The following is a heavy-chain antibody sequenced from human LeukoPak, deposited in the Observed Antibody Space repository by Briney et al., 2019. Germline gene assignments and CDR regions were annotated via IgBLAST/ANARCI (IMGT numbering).Heavy chain of an antibody. CDR3: ARKVRSTRYFDL. Sequence: SETLSVTCAVSGGSISSSNWWSWVRQPPGKGLEWIGEIYHSGSTNYNPSLKSRVTISVDKAKNQFSLKLSSVTAADTAVYYCARKVRSTRYFDLWGRGTLVTVSS. CDR2: IYHSGST. CDR1: GGSISSSNW. J-gene: IGHJ2*01. V-gene: IGHV4-4*02.